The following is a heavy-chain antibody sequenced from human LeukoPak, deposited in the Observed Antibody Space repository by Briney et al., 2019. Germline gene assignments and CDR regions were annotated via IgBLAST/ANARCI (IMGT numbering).Heavy chain of an antibody. V-gene: IGHV4-61*02. CDR2: IFTSGST. D-gene: IGHD3-10*01. Sequence: PSETLSLTCTVSDGSIGSGNYYWSWIRQPAGKGLEWIGRIFTSGSTNYNPSLKSRVTISIDTSKNQFSLNLNSVTAADTAVYYCARVVVRGGNPAYFYYYMDVWGKGTTVTLSS. CDR3: ARVVVRGGNPAYFYYYMDV. CDR1: DGSIGSGNYY. J-gene: IGHJ6*03.